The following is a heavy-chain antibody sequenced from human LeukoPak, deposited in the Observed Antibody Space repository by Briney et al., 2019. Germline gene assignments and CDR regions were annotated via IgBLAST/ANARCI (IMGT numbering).Heavy chain of an antibody. J-gene: IGHJ4*02. CDR3: ARLGAGPTYYDFWSGYSSFYFDY. D-gene: IGHD3-3*01. V-gene: IGHV4-39*01. CDR1: GGSISSSSYY. Sequence: SETLSLTCTVSGGSISSSSYYWGWIRQPPGKGLEWIGSIYYSGSTYYNPSLKSRVTISVDTSKNQFSLELSSVTAADTAVYYCARLGAGPTYYDFWSGYSSFYFDYWGQGTLVTVSS. CDR2: IYYSGST.